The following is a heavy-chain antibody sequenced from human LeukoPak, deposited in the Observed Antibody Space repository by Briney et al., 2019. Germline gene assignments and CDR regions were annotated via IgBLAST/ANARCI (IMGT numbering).Heavy chain of an antibody. CDR2: IYYSGST. J-gene: IGHJ3*02. CDR1: GGSISSYY. D-gene: IGHD3-22*01. V-gene: IGHV4-59*08. CDR3: ARLIGSSSSGYYGAFDI. Sequence: SETLSLTCTVSGGSISSYYWGWIRQPPGKGLEWIGYIYYSGSTNYNPSLKSRVTISVDTSKNQFSLKLSSVTAADTAVYYCARLIGSSSSGYYGAFDIWGQGTMVTVSS.